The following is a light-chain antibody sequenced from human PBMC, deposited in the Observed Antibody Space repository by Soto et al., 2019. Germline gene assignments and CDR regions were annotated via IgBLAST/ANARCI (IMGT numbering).Light chain of an antibody. CDR2: GAS. CDR3: QQYGGSPQT. CDR1: QSVSND. Sequence: EIVLTQSPGTLSLSPGERATLSSRARQSVSNDLAWYQQKPGQARRLLIYGASSRATGIPDRFSGSGSGTDFTLTISRLEPEDFAVYYCQQYGGSPQTFGQGTKVEIK. J-gene: IGKJ1*01. V-gene: IGKV3-20*01.